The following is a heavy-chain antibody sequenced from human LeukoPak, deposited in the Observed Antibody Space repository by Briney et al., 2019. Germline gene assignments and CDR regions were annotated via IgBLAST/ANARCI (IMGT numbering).Heavy chain of an antibody. CDR3: ARAGRAERYYYGSGDWFDP. Sequence: PGGSLRLSCAASGFTFSSYWMHWVRQAPGKGLVWVSRINSDGSSTSYADSVKGRFTISRDNAKNTLYLQMNSLRAEDTAVYYCARAGRAERYYYGSGDWFDPWGQGTLVTVSS. D-gene: IGHD3-10*01. J-gene: IGHJ5*02. CDR2: INSDGSST. CDR1: GFTFSSYW. V-gene: IGHV3-74*01.